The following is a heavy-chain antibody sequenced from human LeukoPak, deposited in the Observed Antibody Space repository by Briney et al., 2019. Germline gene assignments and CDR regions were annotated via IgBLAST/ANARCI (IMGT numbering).Heavy chain of an antibody. CDR3: ARGLELRRYFDY. Sequence: GGGLSLSCAASGFTFSSYAMGWVRHGPGNGLGWVSAISGRGGSTYYADSVKGRFTISRDNSKNTLYLQMNSLRAEDTAVYYCARGLELRRYFDYWGQGTLVTVSS. V-gene: IGHV3-23*01. CDR2: ISGRGGST. D-gene: IGHD1-7*01. J-gene: IGHJ4*02. CDR1: GFTFSSYA.